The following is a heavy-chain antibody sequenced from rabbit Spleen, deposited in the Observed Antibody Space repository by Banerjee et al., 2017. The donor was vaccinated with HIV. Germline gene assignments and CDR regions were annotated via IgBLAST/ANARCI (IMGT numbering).Heavy chain of an antibody. CDR3: ARDLVTAIGWNFAL. D-gene: IGHD7-1*01. CDR1: GFSFSSDYY. CDR2: IDGGNSGSA. Sequence: QSLEESGGGLVQPEGSLALTCTASGFSFSSDYYMCWVRQTPGKGLEWITCIDGGNSGSAYYASWAKGRFTISKTSSTTVTLQMTSLTAADTATYFCARDLVTAIGWNFALWGPGTLVTVS. V-gene: IGHV1S40*01. J-gene: IGHJ4*01.